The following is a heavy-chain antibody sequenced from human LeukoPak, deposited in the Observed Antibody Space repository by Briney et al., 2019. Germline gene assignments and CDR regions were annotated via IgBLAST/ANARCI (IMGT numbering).Heavy chain of an antibody. CDR3: ARGHNWGEWGFDY. CDR2: TYYRSKWYN. J-gene: IGHJ4*02. CDR1: GDSVSSNSGA. V-gene: IGHV6-1*01. D-gene: IGHD1-1*01. Sequence: SQTLSLTCAISGDSVSSNSGAWNWIRQSPSRGLEWLGRTYYRSKWYNDYAVSVKSRITINPDTSKNQFSLQLKSLPPEDTAVYYCARGHNWGEWGFDYWGQGTLVTVSS.